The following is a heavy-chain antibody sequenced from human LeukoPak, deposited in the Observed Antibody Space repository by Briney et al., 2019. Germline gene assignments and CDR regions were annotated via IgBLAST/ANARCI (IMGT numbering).Heavy chain of an antibody. CDR1: GYTFTSYY. Sequence: ASVKVSCKTSGYTFTSYYIHWVRQAPGQGLEWMGIINPSGGSTTYAQKFQGRVTVTRDMSTSTVYMELSSLRSEDTAMYYCARGPTVTYYDIPLSRYYYMDVWGKGTTVTVSS. V-gene: IGHV1-46*01. CDR3: ARGPTVTYYDIPLSRYYYMDV. D-gene: IGHD3-9*01. J-gene: IGHJ6*03. CDR2: INPSGGST.